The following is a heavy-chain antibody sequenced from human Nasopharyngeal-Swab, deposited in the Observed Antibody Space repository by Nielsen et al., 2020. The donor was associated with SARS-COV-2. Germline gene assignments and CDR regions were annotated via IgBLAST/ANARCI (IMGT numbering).Heavy chain of an antibody. D-gene: IGHD6-6*01. Sequence: WIRQPPGKGLEWVSYISSSSSTIYYADSVKGRFTISRDNAKNLLYLQMNSLRDEDTAVYYCASPSSPGGYWGQGTLVTVSS. V-gene: IGHV3-48*02. CDR2: ISSSSSTI. J-gene: IGHJ4*02. CDR3: ASPSSPGGY.